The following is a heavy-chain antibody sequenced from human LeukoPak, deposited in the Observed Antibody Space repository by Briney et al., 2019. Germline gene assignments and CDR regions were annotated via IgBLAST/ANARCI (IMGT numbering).Heavy chain of an antibody. CDR2: IHPDGSQI. CDR1: GFTFSNSW. CDR3: ATGNSFDS. Sequence: GGSLRLSCRASGFTFSNSWMSWVRQAPGKRLECVGNIHPDGSQIFYGASVTGRFTISRDNSDNSLFLQMTSLRAEDTAVYYCATGNSFDSWGQGTLVTVSS. D-gene: IGHD1/OR15-1a*01. J-gene: IGHJ4*02. V-gene: IGHV3-7*03.